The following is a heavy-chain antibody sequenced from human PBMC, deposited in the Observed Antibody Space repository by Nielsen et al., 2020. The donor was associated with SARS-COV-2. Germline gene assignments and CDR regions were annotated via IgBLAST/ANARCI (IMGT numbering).Heavy chain of an antibody. V-gene: IGHV3-30*03. CDR2: ISYDGSNK. Sequence: GGSLRLSCAASGFTFSSYGMHWVRQAPGKGLEWVAVISYDGSNKYYADSVKGRFTISRDNSKNTLYLQMNSLRAEDTAVYYCARVNGVGPYYYYYYMDVWGKGTTVTVSS. J-gene: IGHJ6*03. CDR1: GFTFSSYG. CDR3: ARVNGVGPYYYYYYMDV. D-gene: IGHD2-8*01.